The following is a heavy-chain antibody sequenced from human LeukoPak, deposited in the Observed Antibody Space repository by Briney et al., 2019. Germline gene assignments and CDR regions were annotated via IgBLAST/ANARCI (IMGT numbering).Heavy chain of an antibody. D-gene: IGHD3-22*01. CDR1: GFTFSSYA. V-gene: IGHV3-23*01. CDR2: ISGST. CDR3: AKGYYDSSGLDAFDI. J-gene: IGHJ3*02. Sequence: QPGGSLRLSCAASGFTFSSYAMSWVRQAPGKGLEWVSGISGSTYYAESVKGRFTISRDNSKNTLYLQMNSLRAEDTAVYYCAKGYYDSSGLDAFDIWGQGTMVTVSS.